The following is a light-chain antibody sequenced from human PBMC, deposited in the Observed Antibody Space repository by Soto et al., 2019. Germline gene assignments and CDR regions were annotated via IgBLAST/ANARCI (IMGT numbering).Light chain of an antibody. CDR3: CSHTSTGAYV. Sequence: QSALTQPASVSGSPGQSITISCTGTSSDIGSYDYVSWYQHHPGRAPKLIISDVTNRPSGVSNRFSGSKSGNTASLIISGLQAEDEADYFCCSHTSTGAYVFGCGTQLTVL. CDR1: SSDIGSYDY. J-gene: IGLJ7*01. CDR2: DVT. V-gene: IGLV2-14*03.